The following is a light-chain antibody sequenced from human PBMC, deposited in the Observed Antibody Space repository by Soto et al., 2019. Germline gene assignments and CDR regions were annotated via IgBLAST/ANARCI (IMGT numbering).Light chain of an antibody. J-gene: IGKJ5*01. CDR3: QQYYNWPIT. Sequence: VMPQAPATLSVSPGERSTLSCTASQSVSSNLAWYQQKPGQAPRLLIYGASTRATGIPARFSGSGSGTEFTLTISSLQSEDFAVYYCQQYYNWPITFGQGTRLEIK. CDR1: QSVSSN. V-gene: IGKV3-15*01. CDR2: GAS.